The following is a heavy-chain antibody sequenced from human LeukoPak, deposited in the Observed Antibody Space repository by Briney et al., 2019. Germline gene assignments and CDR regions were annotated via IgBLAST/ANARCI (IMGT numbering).Heavy chain of an antibody. CDR3: ARVGATADPAFDY. Sequence: ASVNVSCKASGYTFTSYYMHRVRQAPGQGLEWMGIINPSGGSTSYAQKFQGRVTMTRDTSTSTVYMELSSLRSEDRAVYYCARVGATADPAFDYWGQGTLVTVSS. D-gene: IGHD3-10*01. CDR2: INPSGGST. CDR1: GYTFTSYY. J-gene: IGHJ4*02. V-gene: IGHV1-46*01.